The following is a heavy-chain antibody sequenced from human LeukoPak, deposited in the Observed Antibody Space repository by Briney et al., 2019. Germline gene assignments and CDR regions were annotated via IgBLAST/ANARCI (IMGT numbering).Heavy chain of an antibody. CDR3: ARAAYDSSGYLTL. CDR1: GFTFSSCG. D-gene: IGHD3-22*01. CDR2: IWYDGGNK. V-gene: IGHV3-33*01. J-gene: IGHJ4*02. Sequence: GGSLRLSCAASGFTFSSCGMHWVRQAPGKGLEWVAVIWYDGGNKYYTDSVKGRFTISRDNSKNMLYLQLNSLRAEDSAVYRCARAAYDSSGYLTLWGQGTLVTVSS.